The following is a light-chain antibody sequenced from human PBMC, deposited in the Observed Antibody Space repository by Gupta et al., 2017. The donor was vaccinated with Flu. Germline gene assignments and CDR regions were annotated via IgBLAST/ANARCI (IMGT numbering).Light chain of an antibody. Sequence: QSALTQPASVSGSPGPSITISCTGTSSDVGGYKYVSWYQQHPGKSPKLMIYEVINRPSGVSTRFSGSKSGNTASLTISGLQAEDEADYYCSAYTSSNTLVFGGGTKLTVL. CDR1: SSDVGGYKY. CDR3: SAYTSSNTLV. CDR2: EVI. V-gene: IGLV2-14*01. J-gene: IGLJ3*02.